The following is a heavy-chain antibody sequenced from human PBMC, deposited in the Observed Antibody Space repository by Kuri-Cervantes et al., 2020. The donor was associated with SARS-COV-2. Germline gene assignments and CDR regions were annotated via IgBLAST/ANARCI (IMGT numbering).Heavy chain of an antibody. CDR2: ISSSSYI. CDR1: GFTFSSYS. D-gene: IGHD2-15*01. Sequence: ETLSLTCAASGFTFSSYSMNWVRQAPGKGLEWVSSISSSSYIYYADSVKGRFTISRDNAKNSLYLQMNSLRAEDTAVYYCARSLQVVALWGQGTLVTVSS. CDR3: ARSLQVVAL. V-gene: IGHV3-21*01. J-gene: IGHJ4*02.